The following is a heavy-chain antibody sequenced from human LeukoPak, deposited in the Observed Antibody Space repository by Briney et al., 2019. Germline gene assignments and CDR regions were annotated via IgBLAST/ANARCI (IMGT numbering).Heavy chain of an antibody. CDR1: GGSFSGYY. D-gene: IGHD5-12*01. CDR3: ALWSGYDAVSGRPAFDI. V-gene: IGHV4-34*01. CDR2: INHSGST. J-gene: IGHJ3*02. Sequence: PSETLSLTCAVYGGSFSGYYWSWIRQPPGKGLEWIGEINHSGSTNYNPSLKSRVTISVDTSKNQFSLKLSSVTAADTAVYYCALWSGYDAVSGRPAFDIWGQGTMVTVSS.